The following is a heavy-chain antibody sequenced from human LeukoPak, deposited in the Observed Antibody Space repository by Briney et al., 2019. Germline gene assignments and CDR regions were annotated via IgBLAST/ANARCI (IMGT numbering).Heavy chain of an antibody. CDR1: GFTFTTYA. Sequence: PGGSLRLSCAASGFTFTTYALTWVRRAPGKGLEWVSAISGSGDATYYADSVKGRFTISRDSSENTVYLQVSSLRAEDTAVYYCARLSGTSGTTSRVLHYWGQGALVTVSS. CDR3: ARLSGTSGTTSRVLHY. V-gene: IGHV3-23*01. CDR2: ISGSGDAT. J-gene: IGHJ4*02. D-gene: IGHD1-1*01.